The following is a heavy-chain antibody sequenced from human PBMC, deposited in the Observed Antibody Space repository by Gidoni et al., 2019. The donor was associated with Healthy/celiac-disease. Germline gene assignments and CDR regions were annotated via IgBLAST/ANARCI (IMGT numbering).Heavy chain of an antibody. D-gene: IGHD3-22*01. CDR2: ISGSGGST. CDR3: AKDLGITMIGGYFDY. J-gene: IGHJ4*02. Sequence: EVQLLESGGGLVQPGGSLRLSCAASGFPFSSYAMSWVRQAPGKGLEWVSAISGSGGSTYYADSVKGRFTISRDNSKNTLYLQMNSLRAEDTAVYYCAKDLGITMIGGYFDYWGQGTLVTVSS. CDR1: GFPFSSYA. V-gene: IGHV3-23*01.